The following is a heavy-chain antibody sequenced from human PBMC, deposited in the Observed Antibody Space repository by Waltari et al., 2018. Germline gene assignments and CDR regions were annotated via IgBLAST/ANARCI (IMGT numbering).Heavy chain of an antibody. V-gene: IGHV4-34*01. Sequence: QVQLQQWGAGLLKPSETLSLTCAVYGASCSGYYWCWILQPPGKGLEWIGEINHSGSTNYNPTLKSRVTISVDTSKNQFSLKLSTVTDEDTAVYYCARGDHVGDPYYFDDWGQGTLVTVSS. J-gene: IGHJ4*02. CDR1: GASCSGYY. CDR2: INHSGST. CDR3: ARGDHVGDPYYFDD. D-gene: IGHD1-26*01.